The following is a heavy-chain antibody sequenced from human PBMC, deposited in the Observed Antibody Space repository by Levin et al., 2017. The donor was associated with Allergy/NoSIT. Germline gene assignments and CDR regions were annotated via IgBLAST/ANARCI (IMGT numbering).Heavy chain of an antibody. CDR1: GGSINSGAYY. V-gene: IGHV4-31*03. CDR3: ARDDMERGFDS. CDR2: IYYGGST. D-gene: IGHD1-1*01. Sequence: ASETLSLTCSVSGGSINSGAYYWSWIRQHPGKGLEWIGYIYYGGSTHYNPSLKRRVIMSVDTSKNQFSLQLSSVTAEDTAVYFCARDDMERGFDSWGQGTLVTVSS. J-gene: IGHJ4*02.